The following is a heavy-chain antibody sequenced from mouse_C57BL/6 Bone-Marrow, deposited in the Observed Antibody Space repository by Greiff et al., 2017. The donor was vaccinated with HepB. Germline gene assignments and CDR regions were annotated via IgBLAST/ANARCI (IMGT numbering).Heavy chain of an antibody. CDR3: TTGEAQD. D-gene: IGHD3-2*02. CDR1: GFNIKDDY. J-gene: IGHJ3*01. Sequence: EVKVVESGAELVRPGASVKLSCTASGFNIKDDYMHWVKQRPEQGLEWIGWIDPENGDTEYASKFQGKATITADTSSNTAYLQLSSLTSEDTAVYYCTTGEAQDWGQGTLVTVSA. V-gene: IGHV14-4*01. CDR2: IDPENGDT.